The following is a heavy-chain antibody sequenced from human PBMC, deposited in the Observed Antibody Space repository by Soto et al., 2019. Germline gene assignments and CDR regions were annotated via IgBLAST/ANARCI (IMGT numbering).Heavy chain of an antibody. Sequence: EVQLVESGGGLVQPGRSLRLSCAASGFTFDDYAMHWVRQAPGKGLEWVSGISWNSGSIGYADSVKGRFTISGDNAKNSLYLQMNSLRAEDTALYYCAKMGSSSWYGQDAFDIWGQGTMVTVSS. V-gene: IGHV3-9*01. J-gene: IGHJ3*02. CDR3: AKMGSSSWYGQDAFDI. D-gene: IGHD6-13*01. CDR1: GFTFDDYA. CDR2: ISWNSGSI.